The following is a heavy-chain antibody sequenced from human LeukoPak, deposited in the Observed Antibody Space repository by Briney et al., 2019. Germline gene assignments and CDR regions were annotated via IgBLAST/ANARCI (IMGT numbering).Heavy chain of an antibody. J-gene: IGHJ4*02. D-gene: IGHD3-22*01. CDR2: IYDSRST. V-gene: IGHV4-59*01. CDR3: ARGSGARDNSGYRFDY. CDR1: GGSISSYY. Sequence: SETLSLTCSVSGGSISSYYWTWIRQPPGKGLEWIGYIYDSRSTNYNSSLKSRVTISVDTSKSQLSLKLSSVIASDTAVYYCARGSGARDNSGYRFDYWGQGTLVTVSS.